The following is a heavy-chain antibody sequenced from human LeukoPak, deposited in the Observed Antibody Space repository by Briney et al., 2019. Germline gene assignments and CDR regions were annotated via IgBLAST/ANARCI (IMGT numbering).Heavy chain of an antibody. D-gene: IGHD3-22*01. J-gene: IGHJ3*02. CDR2: INHSGST. V-gene: IGHV4-34*01. CDR1: GGSFSGYY. Sequence: PSETLSLTCAVYGGSFSGYYWSSIRQPPAKGLEWIGKINHSGSTNYNPSLKSRVTISVDTSKNQFSLRLSSVTAADTAVYYCARHRGITMIVARRQRAFDIWGQGTMVTVSS. CDR3: ARHRGITMIVARRQRAFDI.